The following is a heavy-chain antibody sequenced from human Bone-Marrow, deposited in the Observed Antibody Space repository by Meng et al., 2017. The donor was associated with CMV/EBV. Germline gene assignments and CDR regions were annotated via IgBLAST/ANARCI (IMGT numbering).Heavy chain of an antibody. CDR2: IYHSGST. Sequence: GSLRLSCAASGGSISSSNWWSWVRQPPGKGLEWIGEIYHSGSTNYNPSLKSRVTISVDKSKNQFSLKLSSVTAADTAVYYCARGGASSSSPLYAMDVWGQGTTVTVSS. CDR3: ARGGASSSSPLYAMDV. V-gene: IGHV4-4*02. D-gene: IGHD6-6*01. J-gene: IGHJ6*02. CDR1: GGSISSSNW.